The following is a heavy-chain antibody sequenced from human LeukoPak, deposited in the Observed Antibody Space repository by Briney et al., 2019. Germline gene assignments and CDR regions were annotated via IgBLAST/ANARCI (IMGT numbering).Heavy chain of an antibody. D-gene: IGHD6-19*01. CDR2: MNPNSGNT. J-gene: IGHJ3*02. V-gene: IGHV1-8*02. Sequence: ASVKVSCKASGGTFSSYAISWVRQAPGQGLEWMGWMNPNSGNTGYAQKFQGRVTMTRNTSISTAYMELSSLRSEDTAVYYCARGLQWLDRGGAFDIWGQGTMVTVSS. CDR1: GGTFSSYA. CDR3: ARGLQWLDRGGAFDI.